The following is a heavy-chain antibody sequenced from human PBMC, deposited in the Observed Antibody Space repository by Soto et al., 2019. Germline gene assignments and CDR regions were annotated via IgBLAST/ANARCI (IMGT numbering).Heavy chain of an antibody. V-gene: IGHV4-34*01. CDR1: GGSFSGYY. CDR2: INHSGST. CDR3: ARGDDILTGYYLSWFDP. J-gene: IGHJ5*02. Sequence: PSETLSLTCAVYGGSFSGYYWSWIRQPPGKGLEWIGEINHSGSTNYNPSLKSRVTISVDTSKNQFSLKLSSVTAADTAVYYCARGDDILTGYYLSWFDPWGQGTLVTVSS. D-gene: IGHD3-9*01.